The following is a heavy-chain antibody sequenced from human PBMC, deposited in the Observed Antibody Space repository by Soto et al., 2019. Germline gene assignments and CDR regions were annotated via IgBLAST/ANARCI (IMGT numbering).Heavy chain of an antibody. Sequence: EVQLVESGGSLVQPGGSLRLSCAASGFTFSTHTMNWVRQAPGKGLEWLSYISSGSRTIYYADSEMGRFTISRDNAQNSLYLQMHSLRDEDTAVYYCATGSGNGSGYWGQGTLVTVSS. CDR2: ISSGSRTI. CDR3: ATGSGNGSGY. V-gene: IGHV3-48*02. J-gene: IGHJ4*02. D-gene: IGHD3-10*01. CDR1: GFTFSTHT.